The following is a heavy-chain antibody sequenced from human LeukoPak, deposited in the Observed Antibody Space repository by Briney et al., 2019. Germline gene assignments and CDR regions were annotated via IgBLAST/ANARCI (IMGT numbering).Heavy chain of an antibody. CDR2: IIPIFGTA. Sequence: ASVKFSCKASGGTFSSYAISWVRQAPGQGLEWMGGIIPIFGTANYAQKFQGRVTITADESTSTAYMELSSLRSEDTAVYYCARENRDYDSVPLWGQGTLVTVSS. D-gene: IGHD3-3*01. J-gene: IGHJ4*02. V-gene: IGHV1-69*13. CDR3: ARENRDYDSVPL. CDR1: GGTFSSYA.